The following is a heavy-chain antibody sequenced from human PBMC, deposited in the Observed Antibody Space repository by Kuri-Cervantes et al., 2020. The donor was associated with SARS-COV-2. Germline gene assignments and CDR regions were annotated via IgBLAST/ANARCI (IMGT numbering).Heavy chain of an antibody. D-gene: IGHD6-19*01. Sequence: ETLSLTCAVYGGSFSGYYWSWIRQPPGKGLEWVSSISSSSSYIYYADSVKGRFTISRDNSKNTLYLQMNSLRAEDTAVYYCARGLSGWFAFDIWGQGTMVTVSS. CDR1: GGSFSGYY. CDR3: ARGLSGWFAFDI. J-gene: IGHJ3*02. CDR2: ISSSSSYI. V-gene: IGHV3-21*01.